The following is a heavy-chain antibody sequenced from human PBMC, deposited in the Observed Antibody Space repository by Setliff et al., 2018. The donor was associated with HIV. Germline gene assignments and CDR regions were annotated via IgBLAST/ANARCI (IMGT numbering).Heavy chain of an antibody. CDR2: IYYSGST. J-gene: IGHJ6*03. CDR3: ARARGLLPYYYLDV. Sequence: TLSLTCTVSSGSISSGGYYWSWIRQHPGKGLEWIGYIYYSGSTYYNPSLKSRVTMSVDTSKNQFSLKLSSVTAADTAVYYCARARGLLPYYYLDVWGKGTTVTV. CDR1: SGSISSGGYY. D-gene: IGHD3-10*01. V-gene: IGHV4-31*03.